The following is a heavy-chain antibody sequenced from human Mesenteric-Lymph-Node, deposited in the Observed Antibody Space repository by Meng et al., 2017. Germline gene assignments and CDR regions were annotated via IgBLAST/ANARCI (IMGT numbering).Heavy chain of an antibody. J-gene: IGHJ5*02. CDR3: AREKGSSGRAGWFDP. D-gene: IGHD6-19*01. V-gene: IGHV3-30*01. CDR1: GYTLSSNP. CDR2: ISHNGSNK. Sequence: QVQLVQSGAEVKKPGASVKVSCKASGYTLSSNPMHWVRQDPGKGLEWVALISHNGSNKQYADSVRGRFTISRDISKNTVDLQMNSLRVEDTAMYYCAREKGSSGRAGWFDPWGQGTLVTVSS.